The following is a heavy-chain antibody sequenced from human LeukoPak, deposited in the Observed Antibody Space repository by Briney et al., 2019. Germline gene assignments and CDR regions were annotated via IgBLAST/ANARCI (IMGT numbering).Heavy chain of an antibody. D-gene: IGHD2-21*01. Sequence: GGSLRLSCVGSGLTVSRNYMSWVRQAPGKGLQWVSIIYDGGSTFYADSVRDRFTISRDTSRNTVFLRMSSLRVEDTAVYYCASLRDRCAFDIWGQGTMVTVSS. J-gene: IGHJ3*02. V-gene: IGHV3-66*01. CDR2: IYDGGST. CDR1: GLTVSRNY. CDR3: ASLRDRCAFDI.